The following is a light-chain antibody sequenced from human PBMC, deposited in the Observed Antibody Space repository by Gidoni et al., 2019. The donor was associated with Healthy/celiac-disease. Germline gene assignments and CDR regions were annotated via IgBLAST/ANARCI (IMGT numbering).Light chain of an antibody. V-gene: IGKV1-33*01. CDR1: QDISNY. Sequence: DIQMTQSPTSLSASVGDRVTITCQASQDISNYLNWYQQKPGKAPKLLIYDASKLETGVPSRFSGSGSGTDFTFTISSLHPEDIATYYCQQYDNLPPLTFXGXTKVEIK. CDR3: QQYDNLPPLT. CDR2: DAS. J-gene: IGKJ4*01.